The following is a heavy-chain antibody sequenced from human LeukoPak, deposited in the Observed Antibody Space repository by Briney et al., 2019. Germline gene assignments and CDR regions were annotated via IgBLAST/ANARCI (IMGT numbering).Heavy chain of an antibody. Sequence: ASVKVSCKASGYTFTSYGISWVRQAPGQGLEWMGWISAYNGNTNYAQKLQGRVTMTTDTSTSTAYMELRSLRSDDTAVYYCARESYYYDSSGYQYYGMDVWGQGTTVTVSS. D-gene: IGHD3-22*01. V-gene: IGHV1-18*01. CDR3: ARESYYYDSSGYQYYGMDV. J-gene: IGHJ6*02. CDR2: ISAYNGNT. CDR1: GYTFTSYG.